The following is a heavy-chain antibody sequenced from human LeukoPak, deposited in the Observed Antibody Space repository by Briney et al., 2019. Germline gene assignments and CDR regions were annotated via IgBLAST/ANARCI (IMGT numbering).Heavy chain of an antibody. CDR3: ARDWGKAAAGNAV. Sequence: ASVKVSCKASGYTFTSYAMHWARQAPGQRLEWMGWINAGNGNTKYSQKFQGRVTITRDTSASTAYMELSSLRSEDTAVYYCARDWGKAAAGNAVWGQGTLVTVSS. D-gene: IGHD6-13*01. CDR1: GYTFTSYA. V-gene: IGHV1-3*01. CDR2: INAGNGNT. J-gene: IGHJ4*02.